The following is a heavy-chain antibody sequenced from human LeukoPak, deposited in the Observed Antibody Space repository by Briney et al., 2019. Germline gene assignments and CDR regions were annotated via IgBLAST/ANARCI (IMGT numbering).Heavy chain of an antibody. CDR2: IIPIFGTA. CDR1: GGTFSSYA. J-gene: IGHJ5*02. Sequence: SVKLSCKASGGTFSSYAISWVRQAPGQGLEWMGGIIPIFGTANYAQKFQGRVTITADESTSTAYMELSSLRSEDTAVYYCAQEGIAVAAFDPWGQGTLVTVSS. D-gene: IGHD6-19*01. V-gene: IGHV1-69*13. CDR3: AQEGIAVAAFDP.